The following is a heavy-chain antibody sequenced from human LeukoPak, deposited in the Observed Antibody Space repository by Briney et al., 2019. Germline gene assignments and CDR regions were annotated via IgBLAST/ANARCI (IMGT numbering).Heavy chain of an antibody. D-gene: IGHD6-13*01. V-gene: IGHV1-2*02. CDR1: GFTFTAYQ. CDR3: ARSKNLYSSSWTPYYYYYYMDV. CDR2: INPKSGDT. Sequence: ASVKVSCKASGFTFTAYQIHWVRQAPGQGLEWMGWINPKSGDTNYAQKFQGRVTMTRDTSISTAYMELSRLRSDDTAVYYCARSKNLYSSSWTPYYYYYYMDVWGKGTTVTVSS. J-gene: IGHJ6*03.